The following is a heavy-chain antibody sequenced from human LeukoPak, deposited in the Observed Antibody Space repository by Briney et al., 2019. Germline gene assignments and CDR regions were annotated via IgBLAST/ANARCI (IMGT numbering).Heavy chain of an antibody. CDR3: AKDNGGAHVFDY. Sequence: GGSLLLSCAASGFTFDDYAVHWVRQAPGKGLEWVSLIRGGAGTRYYADSVKGRFTISRDNSKNSLYLQMNSLRTEDTSCYCGAKDNGGAHVFDYWGQGTLVTVSS. J-gene: IGHJ4*02. D-gene: IGHD3-10*01. CDR1: GFTFDDYA. V-gene: IGHV3-43*02. CDR2: IRGGAGTR.